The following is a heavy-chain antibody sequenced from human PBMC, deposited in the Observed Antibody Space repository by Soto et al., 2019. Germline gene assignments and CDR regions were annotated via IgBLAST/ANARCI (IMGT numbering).Heavy chain of an antibody. CDR3: AKDRLAGDFMHILVVDF. CDR1: GFSLSSYA. D-gene: IGHD2-15*01. CDR2: MSYDETKK. J-gene: IGHJ4*02. Sequence: QVQLVESGGGVVQPGGSLRLSCATSGFSLSSYAMHWVRQAPGKGLEWVAVMSYDETKKYYADSVKGRFTISGDTSKNTLFLQMNHLRVEDTAVYYCAKDRLAGDFMHILVVDFWGQGALVTVSS. V-gene: IGHV3-30*18.